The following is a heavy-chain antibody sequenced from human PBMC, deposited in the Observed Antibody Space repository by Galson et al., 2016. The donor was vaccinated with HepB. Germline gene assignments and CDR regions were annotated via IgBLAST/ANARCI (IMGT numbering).Heavy chain of an antibody. V-gene: IGHV4-31*03. CDR3: AGVVLGEDAQFDA. Sequence: PLSLTCTVSGASISSRGYWSWIRQPPGKGPEWIGYIHYTGSTYYNPSLKSRVIISVDTSKNQFSLNLSSVTAADTAVYYCAGVVLGEDAQFDAWGQGTLVTVSS. CDR2: IHYTGST. CDR1: GASISSRGY. J-gene: IGHJ4*02.